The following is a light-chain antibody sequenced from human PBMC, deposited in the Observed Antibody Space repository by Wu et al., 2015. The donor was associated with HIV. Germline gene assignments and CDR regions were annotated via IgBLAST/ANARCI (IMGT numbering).Light chain of an antibody. J-gene: IGKJ1*01. CDR3: QQYARSPGT. CDR1: ETIPSSS. V-gene: IGKV3-20*01. Sequence: VLTQSPGIMSLSAGERATLPCRANETIPSSSLAWYQQRPGRAPRLLIYGASNRASGIPDRFIGSGSATDFTLTITRLQPEDFAVYSCQQYARSPGTFGQGTKVEIK. CDR2: GAS.